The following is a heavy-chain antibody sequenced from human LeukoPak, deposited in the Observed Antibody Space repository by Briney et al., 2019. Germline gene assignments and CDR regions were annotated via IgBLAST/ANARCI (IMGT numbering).Heavy chain of an antibody. V-gene: IGHV3-9*03. J-gene: IGHJ6*03. D-gene: IGHD3-3*01. CDR1: GFTFDDYA. CDR2: ISWNSGSI. CDR3: AKDITAGGEDTDFSGYMDV. Sequence: GRSLRLSCAASGFTFDDYAMHWVRHAPGKGLEWVSGISWNSGSIGYADSVKGRFTISRDNANISLYLQMNSLTAEEMALYYCAKDITAGGEDTDFSGYMDVGGKGTTVAVS.